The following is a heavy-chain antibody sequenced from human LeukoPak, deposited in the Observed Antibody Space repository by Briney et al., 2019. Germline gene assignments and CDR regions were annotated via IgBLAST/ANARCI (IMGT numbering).Heavy chain of an antibody. CDR2: FDPEDGET. Sequence: ASVKVSCKLSGNTLTDLSIHWVRQAPGKGLEWMGGFDPEDGETTYAQKVEGRVTMTEDTSTDTAYMELSSLRSEDTAVYYCVTIGFTMVRGGKTYHYYGMDIWGQGTTVTVSS. D-gene: IGHD3-10*01. CDR3: VTIGFTMVRGGKTYHYYGMDI. V-gene: IGHV1-24*01. CDR1: GNTLTDLS. J-gene: IGHJ6*02.